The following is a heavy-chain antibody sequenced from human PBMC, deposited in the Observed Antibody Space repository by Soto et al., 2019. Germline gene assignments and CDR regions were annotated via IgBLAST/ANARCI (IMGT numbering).Heavy chain of an antibody. CDR2: FDPEDGET. J-gene: IGHJ5*02. Sequence: ASMKVSRKVSGYNLTELSMHRVRQAPGKGLEWMGGFDPEDGETIYAQKFQGRVTMTEDTSTDTAYMELSSLRSEDTAVYYCATVRFLEWSNWFDPWGQGTVVTVS. D-gene: IGHD3-3*01. V-gene: IGHV1-24*01. CDR3: ATVRFLEWSNWFDP. CDR1: GYNLTELS.